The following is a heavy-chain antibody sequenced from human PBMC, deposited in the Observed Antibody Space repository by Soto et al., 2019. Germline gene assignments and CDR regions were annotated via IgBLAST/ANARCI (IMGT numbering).Heavy chain of an antibody. D-gene: IGHD6-6*01. CDR3: ARVPHEYPYYYYYGMDV. CDR2: IYYSGST. Sequence: SETLSLTCTVSGGSISSYYWGWIRQPPGKGLEWIGYIYYSGSTNYNPSLKSRVTISVDTSKNQFSLKLSSVTAADTAVYYCARVPHEYPYYYYYGMDVWGQGTTVTVSS. J-gene: IGHJ6*02. V-gene: IGHV4-59*01. CDR1: GGSISSYY.